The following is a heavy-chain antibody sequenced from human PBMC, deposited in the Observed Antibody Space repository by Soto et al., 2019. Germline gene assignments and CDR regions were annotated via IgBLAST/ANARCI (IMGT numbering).Heavy chain of an antibody. J-gene: IGHJ6*02. CDR1: GGSVSSGGYY. CDR3: ATTPLLLWYGELQYGMDV. D-gene: IGHD3-10*01. Sequence: PSDTLSLTCTVSGGSVSSGGYYWSWIRQPPGKGLEWIGYIYYSGSTNYNPSPKSRVTISVDTSKNQFSLKLSSVTAADTAVYYCATTPLLLWYGELQYGMDVWGQGTTVTVSS. V-gene: IGHV4-61*08. CDR2: IYYSGST.